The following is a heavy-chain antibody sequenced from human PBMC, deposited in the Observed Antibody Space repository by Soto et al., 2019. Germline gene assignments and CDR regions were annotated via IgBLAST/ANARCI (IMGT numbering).Heavy chain of an antibody. Sequence: GGSLRLSCAASGFTFSSYAMSWVRQAPGKGLEWVSAISGSGGSTYYADSVKGRFAISRDNFKNTLYLQMNSLRAEDTADYYCARIRGTRYYYYGMDVWGQGTTVTVSS. D-gene: IGHD1-1*01. CDR2: ISGSGGST. CDR3: ARIRGTRYYYYGMDV. J-gene: IGHJ6*02. V-gene: IGHV3-23*01. CDR1: GFTFSSYA.